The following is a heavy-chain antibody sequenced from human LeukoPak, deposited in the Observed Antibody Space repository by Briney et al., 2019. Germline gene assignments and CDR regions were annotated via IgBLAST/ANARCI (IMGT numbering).Heavy chain of an antibody. Sequence: EPSETLSLTCTVSGYSISSGYYWGWIRQPPGQGLEWIGEINHSGSTNYNPSLKSRVTISVDTSKNQFSLKLSSVTAADTAVYYCARLPDIVVVVAGHPDAFDIWGQGTMVTVSS. D-gene: IGHD2-15*01. V-gene: IGHV4-38-2*02. CDR2: INHSGST. J-gene: IGHJ3*02. CDR1: GYSISSGYY. CDR3: ARLPDIVVVVAGHPDAFDI.